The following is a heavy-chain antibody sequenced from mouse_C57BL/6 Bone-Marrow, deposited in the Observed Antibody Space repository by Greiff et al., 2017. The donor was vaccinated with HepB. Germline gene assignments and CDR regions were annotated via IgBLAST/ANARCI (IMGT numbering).Heavy chain of an antibody. CDR1: GFTFSSYA. Sequence: DVMLVESGGGLVKPGGSLKLSCAASGFTFSSYAMSWVRQTPEKRLEWVATISDGGSYTYYPDNVKGRFTISRDNAKNNLYLQMSHLKSEDTAMYYCAREGYDFMDYWGQGTSVTVSS. V-gene: IGHV5-4*01. J-gene: IGHJ4*01. D-gene: IGHD2-4*01. CDR3: AREGYDFMDY. CDR2: ISDGGSYT.